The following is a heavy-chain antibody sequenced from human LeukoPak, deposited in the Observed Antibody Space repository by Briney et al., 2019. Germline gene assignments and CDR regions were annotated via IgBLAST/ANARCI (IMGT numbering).Heavy chain of an antibody. J-gene: IGHJ4*02. CDR2: INPNSGGT. CDR1: GYTFTGYY. D-gene: IGHD5-12*01. CDR3: ARPVVASKSALDY. V-gene: IGHV1-2*02. Sequence: ASVKVSCKASGYTFTGYYMHWVRQAPGQGLEWMGWINPNSGGTNYAQKFQGRVTMTRDTSISTAYMELSRLRSDDTAVYYCARPVVASKSALDYWGQGTLLTVSS.